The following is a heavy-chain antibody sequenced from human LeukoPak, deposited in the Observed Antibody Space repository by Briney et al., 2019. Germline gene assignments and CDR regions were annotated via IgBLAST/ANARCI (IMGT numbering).Heavy chain of an antibody. V-gene: IGHV1-18*01. D-gene: IGHD3-16*02. CDR1: GYTFTSYG. Sequence: GASVKVSCKASGYTFTSYGISWVRQAPGQGLEWMGWISAYNGNTNYAQKLQGRVTMTTDTSTSTAYMELRSLRSDDTAVYYCARDYDYVWGSYRLGLGLGYWGQGTLVTASS. CDR2: ISAYNGNT. CDR3: ARDYDYVWGSYRLGLGLGY. J-gene: IGHJ4*02.